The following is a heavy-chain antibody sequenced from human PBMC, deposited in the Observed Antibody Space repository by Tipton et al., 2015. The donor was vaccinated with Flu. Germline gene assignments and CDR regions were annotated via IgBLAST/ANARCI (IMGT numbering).Heavy chain of an antibody. D-gene: IGHD1-26*01. CDR3: ARDRGSYNIHLEYHYYYGMDV. CDR2: ISGYNGDT. J-gene: IGHJ6*02. Sequence: QLVQSGVEVKKPGASVKVSCKASGYTFTNFGITWVRQAPEQGLEWMGWISGYNGDTNYAEKLQGRVTMTTDASTHTAYMELRSLKSDDTAMYYCARDRGSYNIHLEYHYYYGMDVWGQGTTVTVSS. V-gene: IGHV1-18*01. CDR1: GYTFTNFG.